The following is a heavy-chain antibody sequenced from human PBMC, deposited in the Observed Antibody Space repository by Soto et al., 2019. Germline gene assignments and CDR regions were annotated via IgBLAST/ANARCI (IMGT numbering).Heavy chain of an antibody. CDR1: GFTFDDYA. CDR3: AQTRERFGELLGLDY. Sequence: PGGSLRLSCAASGFTFDDYAMHWVRQAPGKGLEWVSGISWNSGSIGYADSVKGRFTISRDNAKNSLYLQMNSLRAEDTALYYCAQTRERFGELLGLDYWGQGTLVTVSS. J-gene: IGHJ4*02. D-gene: IGHD3-10*01. CDR2: ISWNSGSI. V-gene: IGHV3-9*01.